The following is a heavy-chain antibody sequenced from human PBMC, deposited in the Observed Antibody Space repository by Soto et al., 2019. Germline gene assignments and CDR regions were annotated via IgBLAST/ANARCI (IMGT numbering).Heavy chain of an antibody. V-gene: IGHV3-74*01. Sequence: EVQLVESGGGLVQPGGSLRLSCAASGFTFSSYWMHWVRQAPGKGLVWVSRINSDGPSTSYAASVRARFTISRDNAKNTLYLQMNSLGAEDTAVYYCARGGKMKYYDRSGYLYWGQGTLVTVSS. CDR3: ARGGKMKYYDRSGYLY. CDR2: INSDGPST. J-gene: IGHJ4*02. CDR1: GFTFSSYW. D-gene: IGHD3-22*01.